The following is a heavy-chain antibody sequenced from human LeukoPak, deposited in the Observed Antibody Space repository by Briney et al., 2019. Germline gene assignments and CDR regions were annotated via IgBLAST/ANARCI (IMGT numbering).Heavy chain of an antibody. CDR1: GYTFTGYY. J-gene: IGHJ4*02. CDR3: ARTGGLYGDYFDY. CDR2: INPNSGGT. D-gene: IGHD4-17*01. V-gene: IGHV1-2*02. Sequence: ASVKVSCKASGYTFTGYYMHWVRQAPGQGLEWMGWINPNSGGTNHAQKFQGRVTMTRDTSISTAYMELSRLRSDDTAVYYCARTGGLYGDYFDYWGQGTLVTVSS.